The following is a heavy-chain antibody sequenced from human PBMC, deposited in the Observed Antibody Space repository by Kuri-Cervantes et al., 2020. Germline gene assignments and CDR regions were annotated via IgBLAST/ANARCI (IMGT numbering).Heavy chain of an antibody. CDR1: GGSISSSNYY. CDR2: IYYSGST. Sequence: SETLSLTCTVSGGSISSSNYYWGWIRQPPGKGLEWIGSIYYSGSTNYNPSLKSRVTISVDKSKNQFSLKLSSVTAADTAVYYCARSTYYYDSSGYDWGQGTLVTVSS. D-gene: IGHD3-22*01. CDR3: ARSTYYYDSSGYD. V-gene: IGHV4-39*07. J-gene: IGHJ4*02.